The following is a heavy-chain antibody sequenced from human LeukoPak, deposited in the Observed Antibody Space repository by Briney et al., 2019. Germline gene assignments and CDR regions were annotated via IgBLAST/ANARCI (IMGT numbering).Heavy chain of an antibody. V-gene: IGHV4-59*08. Sequence: ASETLSLTCTVSGGSISSFHWSWIRQPPGKGLEWIGDIYYSGSTNYNPSLKSRVTISVDTSKNQFSLKLTSVTAADTAVYYCARFLLYYDSSTYPNWFDPWGQGTLVTVSS. CDR1: GGSISSFH. D-gene: IGHD3-22*01. CDR2: IYYSGST. CDR3: ARFLLYYDSSTYPNWFDP. J-gene: IGHJ5*02.